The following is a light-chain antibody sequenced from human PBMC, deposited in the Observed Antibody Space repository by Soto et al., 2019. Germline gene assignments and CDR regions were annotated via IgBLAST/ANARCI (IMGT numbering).Light chain of an antibody. CDR2: AAS. V-gene: IGKV1-39*01. CDR3: QQSYSTPRT. J-gene: IGKJ4*01. Sequence: DIQMTQSPSSLSASVGDRVTITRRASQSISSYLNWYQQKPGKAPKLLIYAASSLQSGVPSRFSGSGSGTDFTLTISSLQPADFATYYCQQSYSTPRTFGGGTKVEIK. CDR1: QSISSY.